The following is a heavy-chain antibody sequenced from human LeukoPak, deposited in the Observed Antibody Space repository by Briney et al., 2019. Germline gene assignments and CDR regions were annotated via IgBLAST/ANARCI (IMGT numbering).Heavy chain of an antibody. CDR3: ARDWNGILDH. CDR1: GFNFRGYA. Sequence: AGGSLRLSCAASGFNFRGYAMQWVRQTPGRGLEWLTVIAYDGSDKAYADTVKGRFTVSRDNSKNTLYLQMNSLRVEDTAVYYCARDWNGILDHWGQGTLVTVSS. J-gene: IGHJ5*02. CDR2: IAYDGSDK. V-gene: IGHV3-30*04. D-gene: IGHD1-1*01.